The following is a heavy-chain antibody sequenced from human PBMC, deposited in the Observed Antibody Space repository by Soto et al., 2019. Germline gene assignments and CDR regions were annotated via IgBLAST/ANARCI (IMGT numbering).Heavy chain of an antibody. CDR1: GFTFSSYG. J-gene: IGHJ4*02. D-gene: IGHD5-12*01. V-gene: IGHV3-33*01. CDR2: IWYDGSNK. Sequence: QVQLVESGGGVVQPGRSLRLSCAASGFTFSSYGMHWVRQAPGKGLEWVAVIWYDGSNKYYADSVKGRFTISRDNSKNTLYLQMNSLRAEDTAVYYCARDPDPRDGYGGGQEYYFDYWGQGTLVTVSS. CDR3: ARDPDPRDGYGGGQEYYFDY.